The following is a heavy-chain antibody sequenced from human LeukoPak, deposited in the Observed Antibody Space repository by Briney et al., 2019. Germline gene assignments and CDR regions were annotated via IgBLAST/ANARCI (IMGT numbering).Heavy chain of an antibody. CDR3: ARINSVGSSRGYYFDY. CDR2: IYSGGST. V-gene: IGHV3-53*05. CDR1: GFTVSSNY. D-gene: IGHD6-13*01. Sequence: GGSLRLSCAASGFTVSSNYMSWVRQAPGKGLEWVSVIYSGGSTYYADSVKGRFTISRDNSKNTLYLQMNSLRAEDTAVYYCARINSVGSSRGYYFDYWGQGTLVTVSS. J-gene: IGHJ4*02.